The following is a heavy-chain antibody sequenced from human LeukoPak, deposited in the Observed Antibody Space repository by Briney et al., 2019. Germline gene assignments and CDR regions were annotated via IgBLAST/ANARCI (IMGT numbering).Heavy chain of an antibody. J-gene: IGHJ6*03. CDR1: GFTFSSYW. V-gene: IGHV3-7*01. CDR2: IKQDGSEK. Sequence: GGSLRLSCAASGFTFSSYWMSWVRQAPGKGLEWVANIKQDGSEKNYVDSVKGRFTISRDNAKNSLYLQTNSLRAEDTAVYYCARDRVSMAGTDYYYYYMDVWGKGTTVTVSS. D-gene: IGHD6-19*01. CDR3: ARDRVSMAGTDYYYYYMDV.